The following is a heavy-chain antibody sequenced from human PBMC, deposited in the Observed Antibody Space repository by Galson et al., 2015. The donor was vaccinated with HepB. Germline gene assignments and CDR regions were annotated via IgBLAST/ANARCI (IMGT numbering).Heavy chain of an antibody. J-gene: IGHJ4*02. V-gene: IGHV6-1*01. CDR1: GDSVSSNSTA. CDR2: TSYRSRWYT. CDR3: ARTSRDHYDSSGFFES. Sequence: ISGDSVSSNSTAWNWIRQSPSRGLEWLGRTSYRSRWYTDYAVSVKSRLTINGDTSKNQFTLQLSSVTPEDTAVYYCARTSRDHYDSSGFFESWGQGSLVTVSS. D-gene: IGHD3-22*01.